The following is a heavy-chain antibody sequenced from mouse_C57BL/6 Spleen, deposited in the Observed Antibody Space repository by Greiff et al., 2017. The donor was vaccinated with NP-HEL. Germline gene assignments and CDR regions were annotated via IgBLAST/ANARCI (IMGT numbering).Heavy chain of an antibody. Sequence: VQLQQPGAELVRPGSSVKLSCKASGYTFTSYWMHWVKQRPIQGLEWIGNIDPSDSETHYNQKFKDKATLTVDKSSSTAYMQLSSLTSEDSAVYYCARDYGKGDWFAYWGQGTLVTVSA. CDR3: ARDYGKGDWFAY. V-gene: IGHV1-52*01. D-gene: IGHD2-1*01. CDR1: GYTFTSYW. CDR2: IDPSDSET. J-gene: IGHJ3*01.